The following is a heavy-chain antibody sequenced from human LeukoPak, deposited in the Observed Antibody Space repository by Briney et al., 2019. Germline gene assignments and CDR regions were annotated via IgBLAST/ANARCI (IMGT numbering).Heavy chain of an antibody. J-gene: IGHJ4*02. CDR1: GFTFRSYW. D-gene: IGHD5-18*01. CDR2: IKHDEVEK. Sequence: RGSLRLSCAASGFTFRSYWMSWVRQAPGKGLEWVANIKHDEVEKYHVDSVKGRFTISRDNAKNSLYLQMNSLRAEDTGVYYCARDTGALVTHFDYWGQGTLVTVSS. V-gene: IGHV3-7*03. CDR3: ARDTGALVTHFDY.